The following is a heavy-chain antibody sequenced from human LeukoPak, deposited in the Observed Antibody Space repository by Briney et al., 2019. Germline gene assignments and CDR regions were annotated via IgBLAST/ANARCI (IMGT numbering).Heavy chain of an antibody. J-gene: IGHJ4*02. CDR3: ERDQEQWLGGYFDY. D-gene: IGHD6-19*01. CDR1: GFTFSSYS. CDR2: ISSSSSTI. Sequence: QPGGSLRLSCAASGFTFSSYSMNWVRQAPGKGLEWVSYISSSSSTIYYADSVKGRFTISRDNAKNSLYLQMNSLRAEDTAVYYCERDQEQWLGGYFDYWGQGTLVTVSS. V-gene: IGHV3-48*01.